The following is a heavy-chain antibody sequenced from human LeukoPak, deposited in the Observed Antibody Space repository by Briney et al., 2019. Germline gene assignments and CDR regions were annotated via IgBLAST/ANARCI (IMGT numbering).Heavy chain of an antibody. CDR1: GGTFSSYA. J-gene: IGHJ4*02. CDR3: AREDSSGWYWDY. Sequence: GASVKVSCKASGGTFSSYAISWVRQAPGQGLEWMGRIIPILGIANYAQKFQGGVTITADKSTSTAYMELSSLRSEDTAVYYCAREDSSGWYWDYWGQGTLVTVSS. V-gene: IGHV1-69*04. CDR2: IIPILGIA. D-gene: IGHD6-19*01.